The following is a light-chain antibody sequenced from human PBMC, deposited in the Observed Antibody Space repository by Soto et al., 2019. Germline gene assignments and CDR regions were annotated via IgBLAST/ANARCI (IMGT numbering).Light chain of an antibody. J-gene: IGLJ3*02. CDR1: NSDVGGYNF. CDR2: DVS. CDR3: SSYTASSTRV. Sequence: QSVLTQPASVSGSPGQSITISCTGTNSDVGGYNFVSWYQQHPDKAPKLMIYDVSNRPSGVSSRFSGSKSGNTASLTISGLQAEDEADYYCSSYTASSTRVFGGGTKVTVL. V-gene: IGLV2-14*01.